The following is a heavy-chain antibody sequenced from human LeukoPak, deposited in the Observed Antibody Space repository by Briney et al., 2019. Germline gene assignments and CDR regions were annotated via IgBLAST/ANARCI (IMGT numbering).Heavy chain of an antibody. V-gene: IGHV4-34*01. CDR3: AGNVLRYFDWLSFLGAFDI. CDR1: GGSFSGYY. D-gene: IGHD3-9*01. Sequence: PSETLSLTCAVYGGSFSGYYWSWIRQPPGKGLEWIGEINHSGGTNYNPSLKSRVTISVDTSKNQFSLKLSSVTAADTAVYYCAGNVLRYFDWLSFLGAFDIWGQGTMVTVSS. CDR2: INHSGGT. J-gene: IGHJ3*02.